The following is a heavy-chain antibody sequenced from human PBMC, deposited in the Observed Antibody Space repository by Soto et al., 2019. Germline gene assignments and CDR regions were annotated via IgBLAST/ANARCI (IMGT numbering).Heavy chain of an antibody. D-gene: IGHD3-10*01. CDR3: ARPRVTMVRGVPTYAFDI. V-gene: IGHV4-31*03. CDR1: GGSISSGGYY. J-gene: IGHJ3*02. Sequence: SSETLSLTCTVSGGSISSGGYYWSWIRQHPGKGLEWIGYIYYSGSTYYNPSLKSRVTISVDTSKNQFSLKLSSVTAADTAVYYRARPRVTMVRGVPTYAFDIWGQGTMVTVSS. CDR2: IYYSGST.